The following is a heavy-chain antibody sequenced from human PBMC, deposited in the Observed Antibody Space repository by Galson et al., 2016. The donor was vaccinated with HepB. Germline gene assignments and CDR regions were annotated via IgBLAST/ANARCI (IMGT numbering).Heavy chain of an antibody. D-gene: IGHD1-14*01. CDR2: ISGTNSYT. Sequence: SLRLSCAVSGFTFRDYYMTWIRRAPGKGLEWISYISGTNSYTKYADFVKGRFTMSRDNDKNSLFLQMNSLRAEDTAVYYCARALLYIGVPDYWGQGTLVTVST. CDR1: GFTFRDYY. J-gene: IGHJ4*02. V-gene: IGHV3-11*06. CDR3: ARALLYIGVPDY.